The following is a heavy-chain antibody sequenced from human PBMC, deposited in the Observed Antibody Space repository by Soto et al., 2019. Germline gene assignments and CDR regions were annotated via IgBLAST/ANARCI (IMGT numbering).Heavy chain of an antibody. CDR1: GGSISSYY. J-gene: IGHJ6*02. D-gene: IGHD6-13*01. CDR3: ARGVGSSSWYGRDYGMDV. Sequence: SETLSLTCTVSGGSISSYYWSGIRQPAGKGLEWIGRIYTSGSTNYNPSLKSRVTMSVDTSKNQFSLKLSSVTAADTAVYYCARGVGSSSWYGRDYGMDVWGQGTTVPVSS. CDR2: IYTSGST. V-gene: IGHV4-4*07.